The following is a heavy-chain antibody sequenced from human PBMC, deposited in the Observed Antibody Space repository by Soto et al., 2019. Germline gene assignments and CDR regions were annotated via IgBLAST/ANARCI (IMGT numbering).Heavy chain of an antibody. Sequence: QVQLVESGGGVVQPGRSLRLSCAASGFTFSSYGMHWVRQAPGKGLEWVAVISYHGNDKYYADSVKGRFTISRDNFKSTLYLQMSSLGAEDTAIYFCAKELLHNTVTTCGSWGQGTLGTVSS. V-gene: IGHV3-30*18. D-gene: IGHD4-17*01. CDR2: ISYHGNDK. CDR1: GFTFSSYG. J-gene: IGHJ5*02. CDR3: AKELLHNTVTTCGS.